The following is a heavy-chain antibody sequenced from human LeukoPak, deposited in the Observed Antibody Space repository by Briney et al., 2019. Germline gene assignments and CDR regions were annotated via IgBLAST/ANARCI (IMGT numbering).Heavy chain of an antibody. Sequence: SETLSLTCTVSGGSISSYYWSWIRQPAGKGLEWIGRIYTSGSTNYNPSLKSRVTMSVDTSKNQFSLKLSSVTAADTAVYYCARDFPPPLYYDFWSGLDAFDIWGQGTMVTVSS. CDR1: GGSISSYY. CDR2: IYTSGST. J-gene: IGHJ3*02. D-gene: IGHD3-3*01. V-gene: IGHV4-4*07. CDR3: ARDFPPPLYYDFWSGLDAFDI.